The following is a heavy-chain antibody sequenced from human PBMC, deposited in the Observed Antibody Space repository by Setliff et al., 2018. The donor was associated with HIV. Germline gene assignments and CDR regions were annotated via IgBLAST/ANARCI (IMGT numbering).Heavy chain of an antibody. CDR1: GFTFSNAW. Sequence: GGSLRLSCAASGFTFSNAWMSWVRQAPGKGLEWVGRIKSKTDGGTTDSAAPVKGRFTISRDDSKDALYLQMNSLKTEDTAVYYCITHYYDSSGFSPNYFDSWGQGTLVTVPS. CDR3: ITHYYDSSGFSPNYFDS. V-gene: IGHV3-15*01. J-gene: IGHJ4*02. CDR2: IKSKTDGGTT. D-gene: IGHD3-22*01.